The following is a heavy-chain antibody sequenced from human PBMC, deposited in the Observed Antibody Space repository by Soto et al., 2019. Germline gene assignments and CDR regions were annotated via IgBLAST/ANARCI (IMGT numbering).Heavy chain of an antibody. CDR3: ALTVGDYVPFWFDP. CDR2: TYYRSEWYN. D-gene: IGHD3-10*02. Sequence: QVQLQQSGPGLVKPSQTLSLTCAISGDSVSSTNAAWNWIRQSPSRGLEWLGRTYYRSEWYNDYPASVKSRITINPDTSKNQFSLQLNSVTPEDTAVYYCALTVGDYVPFWFDPWGQGTLVTVSS. J-gene: IGHJ5*02. CDR1: GDSVSSTNAA. V-gene: IGHV6-1*01.